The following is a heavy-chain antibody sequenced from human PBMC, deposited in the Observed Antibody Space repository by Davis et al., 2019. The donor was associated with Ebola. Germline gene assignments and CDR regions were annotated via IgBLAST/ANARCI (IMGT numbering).Heavy chain of an antibody. J-gene: IGHJ5*02. V-gene: IGHV3-53*01. CDR2: IASGGTP. D-gene: IGHD3-10*01. CDR1: GFTVGTSY. Sequence: PGGSLRLSCAGYGFTVGTSYMSWVRQAPGKGLEWVSIIASGGTPYYSDSVKGRFAISRDNLKNMLYLQMNSLRAEDTAVYFCARGGGSENYARWFDPWGQGTLVTVSS. CDR3: ARGGGSENYARWFDP.